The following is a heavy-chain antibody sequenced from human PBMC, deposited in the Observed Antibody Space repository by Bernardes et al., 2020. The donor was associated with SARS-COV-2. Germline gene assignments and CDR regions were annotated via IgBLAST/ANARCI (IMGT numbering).Heavy chain of an antibody. Sequence: GETLYLSCAASGFTFSSSSLNWVRQAPGPGLAWVSSLSSSSSYIYYADSVKGRFTISRDNAKNSLYLQMNSLRAEDTAVYYCARGARLDYWGQGTLVTVSS. V-gene: IGHV3-21*01. D-gene: IGHD6-6*01. CDR1: GFTFSSSS. CDR3: ARGARLDY. CDR2: LSSSSSYI. J-gene: IGHJ4*02.